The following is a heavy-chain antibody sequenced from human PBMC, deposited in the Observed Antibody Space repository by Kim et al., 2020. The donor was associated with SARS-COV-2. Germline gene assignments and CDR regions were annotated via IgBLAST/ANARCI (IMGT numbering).Heavy chain of an antibody. CDR2: INEDGSQK. CDR3: ARPRYSS. V-gene: IGHV3-7*01. Sequence: GGSRRLSCAASGFTFSSFWVTWVRQAPGKGLEWVANINEDGSQKYYIDSVKGRFTISRDNAKNSVYLQMNSLRAEDTAVYYCARPRYSSWGQGILVTVSS. J-gene: IGHJ4*02. D-gene: IGHD2-15*01. CDR1: GFTFSSFW.